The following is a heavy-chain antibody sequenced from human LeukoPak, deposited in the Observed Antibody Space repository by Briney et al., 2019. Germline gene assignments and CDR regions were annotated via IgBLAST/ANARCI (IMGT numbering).Heavy chain of an antibody. V-gene: IGHV4-34*01. J-gene: IGHJ4*02. CDR1: GGSFSGYY. CDR2: INHSGST. D-gene: IGHD2-8*01. CDR3: ASLYVNSADY. Sequence: SETLSLTCAVYGGSFSGYYWSWIRQPPGKGLEWIGEINHSGSTNYNPSLKSRVTISVDTSKNQFSLKLSSVTAADTAVYYCASLYVNSADYWGQGTLVTVSS.